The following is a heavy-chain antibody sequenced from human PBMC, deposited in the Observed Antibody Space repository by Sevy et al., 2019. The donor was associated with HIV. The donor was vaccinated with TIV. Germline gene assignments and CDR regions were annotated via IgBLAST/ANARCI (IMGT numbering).Heavy chain of an antibody. Sequence: GGSLRLSCAASGFTFSSYGMHWVRQAPGKGLEWVAVIWYDGSNKYYADSVKGRFTISRDNSKNTLYLQMNSLRAEDTAVYYCARDLSYYDSSGGVDYWGQGTLVTVSS. J-gene: IGHJ4*02. V-gene: IGHV3-33*01. CDR2: IWYDGSNK. CDR1: GFTFSSYG. D-gene: IGHD3-22*01. CDR3: ARDLSYYDSSGGVDY.